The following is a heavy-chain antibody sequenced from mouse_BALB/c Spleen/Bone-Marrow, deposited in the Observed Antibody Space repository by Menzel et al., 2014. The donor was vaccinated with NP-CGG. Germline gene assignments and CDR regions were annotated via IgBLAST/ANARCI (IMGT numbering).Heavy chain of an antibody. CDR3: ARFDDDYWGFAH. J-gene: IGHJ3*01. Sequence: EVQGVESGPELMKPGASVKISCRASGYTFTDYNMHWVKQSHGESLEWIGYIYPYSGNTAYNQRFKNKATLTVDNSSSTAHMELRSLTSEDSAVYYCARFDDDYWGFAHWGQGTLVTVSA. V-gene: IGHV1S29*02. CDR1: GYTFTDYN. D-gene: IGHD2-3*01. CDR2: IYPYSGNT.